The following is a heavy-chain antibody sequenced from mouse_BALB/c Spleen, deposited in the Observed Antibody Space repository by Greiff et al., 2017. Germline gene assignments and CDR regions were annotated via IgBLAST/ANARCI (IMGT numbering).Heavy chain of an antibody. CDR2: INPYNGDT. D-gene: IGHD2-3*01. Sequence: EVMLVESGPELVKPGASVKISCKASGYSFTGYFMNWVKQSHGKSLEWIGRINPYNGDTFYNQKFKGKATLTVDKSSSTAHMELLSLTSEDSAVYYCGRVYDGYYYAMDYWGQGTSVTVSA. CDR3: GRVYDGYYYAMDY. J-gene: IGHJ4*01. V-gene: IGHV1-37*01. CDR1: GYSFTGYF.